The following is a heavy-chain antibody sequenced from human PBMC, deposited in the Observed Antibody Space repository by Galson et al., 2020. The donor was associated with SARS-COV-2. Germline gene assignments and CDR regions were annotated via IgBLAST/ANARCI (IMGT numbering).Heavy chain of an antibody. CDR3: AGSQGTLDLVGMDV. CDR2: IYYSGST. D-gene: IGHD2-8*02. Sequence: SETLSLTCNVSGGSISSYYWSWIRQPPGKGLEWIGHIYYSGSTNYNPSLKSRVTISVDTSKNQFSLKLSSVTAADTAVYYCAGSQGTLDLVGMDVWGQGTTVTVFS. V-gene: IGHV4-59*01. J-gene: IGHJ6*02. CDR1: GGSISSYY.